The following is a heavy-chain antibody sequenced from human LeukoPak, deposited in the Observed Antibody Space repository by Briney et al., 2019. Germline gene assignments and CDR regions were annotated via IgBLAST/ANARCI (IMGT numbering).Heavy chain of an antibody. CDR2: ISNSDDNT. D-gene: IGHD1-1*01. CDR3: AKATGTLSN. Sequence: PGGSLRLSCAASGFTFSSYAMHWVRQAPGKGLEWVSTISNSDDNTYYADSVKGRFTISRDSSKNTLYLQMNSLTAEDTAIYYCAKATGTLSNWGQGTLVTVSS. V-gene: IGHV3-23*01. CDR1: GFTFSSYA. J-gene: IGHJ4*02.